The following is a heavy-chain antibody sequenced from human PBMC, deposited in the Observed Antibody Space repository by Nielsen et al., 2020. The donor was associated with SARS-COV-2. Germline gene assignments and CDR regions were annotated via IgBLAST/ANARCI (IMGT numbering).Heavy chain of an antibody. CDR2: INPSGGST. V-gene: IGHV1-46*01. Sequence: ASVKVSCKASGYTFTSYYMHWVRQAPGQGLEWMGIINPSGGSTSYAQKFQGRVTMTRDTSTSTVYMGLRSLRSDDTAVYYCARPLGANGFDPWGQGTLVTVSS. CDR3: ARPLGANGFDP. CDR1: GYTFTSYY. J-gene: IGHJ5*02.